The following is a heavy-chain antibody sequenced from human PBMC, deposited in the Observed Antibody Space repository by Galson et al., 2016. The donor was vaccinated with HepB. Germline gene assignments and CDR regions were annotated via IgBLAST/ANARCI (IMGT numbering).Heavy chain of an antibody. Sequence: SLRLSCAASGFIFDDYAFHWVRQAPGQGLEWVSSITWNSYEIGYADSVKGRFTISRDNAKNSLYLQLNSVRAEDTALYYCATDHTYDSSGFLHYWGQGTLATVSS. CDR2: ITWNSYEI. V-gene: IGHV3-9*01. J-gene: IGHJ4*02. CDR3: ATDHTYDSSGFLHY. D-gene: IGHD3-22*01. CDR1: GFIFDDYA.